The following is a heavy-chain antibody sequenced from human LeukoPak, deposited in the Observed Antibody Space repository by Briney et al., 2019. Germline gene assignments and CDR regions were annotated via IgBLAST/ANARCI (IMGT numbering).Heavy chain of an antibody. Sequence: ASETLSLTCTVSGASISSGDYYWGRIRQTPGKGLEWIGSMYNTGKSYYNPSLKSGVTISADTSKNQFSLTVDSVTAADTSVYYCARTEGDWFDPWGQGILVTVSS. CDR3: ARTEGDWFDP. J-gene: IGHJ5*02. CDR1: GASISSGDYY. V-gene: IGHV4-39*01. CDR2: MYNTGKS.